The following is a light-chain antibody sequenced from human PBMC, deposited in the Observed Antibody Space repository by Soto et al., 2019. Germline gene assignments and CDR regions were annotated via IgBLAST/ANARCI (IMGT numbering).Light chain of an antibody. CDR1: QSVSSK. CDR2: GAS. J-gene: IGKJ4*01. CDR3: QQYNNWPLT. V-gene: IGKV3-15*01. Sequence: EIVMTQSPATLSVSPGERATLSCRASQSVSSKLAWYQQKPGQAPRLLIYGASTRATGIPARVSGRGSGTEFTLTISSLQSEDFAVYYCQQYNNWPLTLGGGTKVEIK.